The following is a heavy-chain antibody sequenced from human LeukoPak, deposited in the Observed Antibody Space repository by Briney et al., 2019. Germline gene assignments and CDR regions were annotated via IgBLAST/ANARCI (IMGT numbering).Heavy chain of an antibody. J-gene: IGHJ4*02. CDR1: GGSISSYY. V-gene: IGHV4-59*12. CDR3: ARVGAAAGPAY. CDR2: IYYSGST. Sequence: PSETLSLTCTVSGGSISSYYWSWIRQPPGKGLEWIGYIYYSGSTNYNPSLKSRVTISVDTSKNQFSLKLSSVTAADTAVYYCARVGAAAGPAYWGQGTLVTVSS. D-gene: IGHD6-13*01.